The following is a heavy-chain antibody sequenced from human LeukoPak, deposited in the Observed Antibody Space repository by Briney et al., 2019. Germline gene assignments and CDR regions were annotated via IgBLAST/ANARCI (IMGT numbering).Heavy chain of an antibody. CDR2: ISYDGSNK. V-gene: IGHV3-30*03. J-gene: IGHJ4*02. CDR3: AGGCSSTSCPLVY. CDR1: GFTFSSYG. D-gene: IGHD2-2*01. Sequence: GGSLRLSCAASGFTFSSYGMHWVRQAPGKGLEWVAVISYDGSNKYYADSVKGRFTISRDNSKNTLYLQMNSLRAEDTAVYYCAGGCSSTSCPLVYWGQGTLVTVFS.